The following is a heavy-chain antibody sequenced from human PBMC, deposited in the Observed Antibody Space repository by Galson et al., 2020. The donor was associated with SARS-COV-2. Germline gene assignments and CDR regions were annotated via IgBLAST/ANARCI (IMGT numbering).Heavy chain of an antibody. D-gene: IGHD3-16*01. V-gene: IGHV2-5*02. CDR1: GFSLSSSGVG. Sequence: SGPTLVKPPQTLTLTCTFFGFSLSSSGVGVGWIRQPPGKALEWLALIYLADDEHYSPSLKSSLTITKATSKNQVVLTMTNMDPVDTGTYFCANVLYCGSRGCWGLDYWGRGTRVIVSS. CDR2: IYLADDE. CDR3: ANVLYCGSRGCWGLDY. J-gene: IGHJ4*02.